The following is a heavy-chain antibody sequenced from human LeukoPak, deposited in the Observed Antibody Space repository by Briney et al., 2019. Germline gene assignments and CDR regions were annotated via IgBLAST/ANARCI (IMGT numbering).Heavy chain of an antibody. CDR3: AKDGEGYFDY. D-gene: IGHD3-10*01. J-gene: IGHJ4*02. Sequence: GGSLRLSCAASGFTFSSYGMHWVRQAPGKGLEWVAVISYDGSNKYHADSVKGRFTISRDNSKNTLYLQMNSLRAEDTAVYYCAKDGEGYFDYWGQGTLVTVSS. V-gene: IGHV3-30*18. CDR2: ISYDGSNK. CDR1: GFTFSSYG.